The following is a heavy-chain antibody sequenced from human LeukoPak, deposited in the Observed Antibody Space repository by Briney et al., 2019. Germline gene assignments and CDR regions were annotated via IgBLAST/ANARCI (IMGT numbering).Heavy chain of an antibody. V-gene: IGHV4-39*02. Sequence: SETLSLTCTVSGGSISGSSSYYWGGIRQPPGKGLEWIGSIYYSGTTYYNPSLKSRVTISVDTSKNQFSLKLSSMTAADTAVYYCARVEDGDGYNFGYMDVWGKGTTVTGPS. D-gene: IGHD5-24*01. J-gene: IGHJ6*03. CDR1: GGSISGSSSYY. CDR2: IYYSGTT. CDR3: ARVEDGDGYNFGYMDV.